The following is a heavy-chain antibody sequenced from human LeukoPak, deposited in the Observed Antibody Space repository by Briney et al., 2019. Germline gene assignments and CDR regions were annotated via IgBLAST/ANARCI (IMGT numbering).Heavy chain of an antibody. V-gene: IGHV4-59*01. CDR2: IYYSGST. J-gene: IGHJ2*01. D-gene: IGHD2-8*01. CDR1: GGSISSYY. Sequence: SETLSLTCTVSGGSISSYYWSWIRQPPGKGLEWIGYIYYSGSTNYNPSLKSRVTISVDTSKNQFSLKLSSVTAADTAVYYCARDRSPYCTNGVCYNPGYWYFDLWGRGTLVTVSS. CDR3: ARDRSPYCTNGVCYNPGYWYFDL.